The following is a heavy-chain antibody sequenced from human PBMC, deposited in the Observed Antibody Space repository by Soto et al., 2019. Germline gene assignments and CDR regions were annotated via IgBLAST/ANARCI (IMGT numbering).Heavy chain of an antibody. CDR2: ISAYNGNT. J-gene: IGHJ4*02. D-gene: IGHD6-13*01. Sequence: AASAKVSCKASGYTFTSYGISWVRQAPGQGNEWMGWISAYNGNTNYAQKLQGRVTMTKDTSTSTAYMELRSLRSYDTAVYYCARDLSSSWPDDYWGQGTLVTVSS. CDR3: ARDLSSSWPDDY. CDR1: GYTFTSYG. V-gene: IGHV1-18*01.